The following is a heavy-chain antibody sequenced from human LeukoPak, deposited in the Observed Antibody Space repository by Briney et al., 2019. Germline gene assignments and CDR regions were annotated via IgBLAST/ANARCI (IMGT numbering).Heavy chain of an antibody. V-gene: IGHV3-23*01. J-gene: IGHJ2*01. Sequence: GGSLRLSCAASGFSFSSHGMSWVRQAPGKGPEWVSSISSGSDYTFYADSVKGRFIVSRDNSKNTLYLQMYSLRAGDTAVYYCAKIGVIRKWYYDIWGRGTLVTASS. CDR3: AKIGVIRKWYYDI. CDR1: GFSFSSHG. CDR2: ISSGSDYT. D-gene: IGHD3-10*01.